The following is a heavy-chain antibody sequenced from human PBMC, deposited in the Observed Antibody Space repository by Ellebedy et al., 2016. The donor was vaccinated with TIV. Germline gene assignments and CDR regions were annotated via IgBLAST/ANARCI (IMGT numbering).Heavy chain of an antibody. CDR2: ISGSGGST. J-gene: IGHJ4*02. CDR3: AKLRRASYYFDY. Sequence: GESLKISCAASGFTFSSYAMSWVRQAPGKGLEWVSAISGSGGSTYYADSVKGRFTISRDNSKNTLYLQMNSLRAEDTAVYYCAKLRRASYYFDYWGQGTLVTVSS. CDR1: GFTFSSYA. V-gene: IGHV3-23*01. D-gene: IGHD4-17*01.